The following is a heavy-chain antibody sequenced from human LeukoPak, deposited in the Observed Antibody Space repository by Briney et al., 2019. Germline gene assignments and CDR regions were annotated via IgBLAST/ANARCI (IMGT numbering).Heavy chain of an antibody. V-gene: IGHV3-9*01. J-gene: IGHJ4*02. CDR3: AKDLESGSGWYVPARRASFDY. CDR1: GFTFDDDA. D-gene: IGHD6-19*01. Sequence: GRSLRLSCAASGFTFDDDAMHWVRQAPGKGLEWVSGISWNSGSIGYADSVKGRFTISRDNAKNSLYLQMNSLRAEDTALYYCAKDLESGSGWYVPARRASFDYWGQGTLVTVSS. CDR2: ISWNSGSI.